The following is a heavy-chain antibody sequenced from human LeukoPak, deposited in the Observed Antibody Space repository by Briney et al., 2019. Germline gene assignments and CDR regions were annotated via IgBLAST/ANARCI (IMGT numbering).Heavy chain of an antibody. CDR1: GGSISSYY. CDR3: ARDGEYSSNWYRNYYYGMDV. V-gene: IGHV4-4*07. D-gene: IGHD6-13*01. Sequence: PSETLSLTRIVSGGSISSYYWSWIRPPAGKGLEWIGRIYTSGSTNYNPSLKSRVTMSVDTTKNQFSLKLSYVTAADTAVYYCARDGEYSSNWYRNYYYGMDVWGQGTTVTVSS. CDR2: IYTSGST. J-gene: IGHJ6*02.